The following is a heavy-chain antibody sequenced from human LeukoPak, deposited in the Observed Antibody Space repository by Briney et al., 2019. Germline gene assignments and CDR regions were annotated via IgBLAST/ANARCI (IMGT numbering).Heavy chain of an antibody. CDR1: GFTFSSYE. Sequence: GGSPRLSCAASGFTFSSYEMNWVRQAPGKGLEWVSYISSSGSTIYYADSVKGRFTISRDNAKNSLYMQMNSLRVEDTAVYYCARKDSLYSSSWADAFDIWGQGTMVTVSS. V-gene: IGHV3-48*03. J-gene: IGHJ3*02. D-gene: IGHD6-13*01. CDR3: ARKDSLYSSSWADAFDI. CDR2: ISSSGSTI.